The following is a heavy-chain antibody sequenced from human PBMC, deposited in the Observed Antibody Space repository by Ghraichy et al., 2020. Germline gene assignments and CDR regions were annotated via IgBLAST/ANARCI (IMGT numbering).Heavy chain of an antibody. D-gene: IGHD2-15*01. V-gene: IGHV1-18*04. CDR1: GYTFTSYV. CDR3: ARQVLPRMGKEYYYYYYMDV. CDR2: ISGYNGNT. J-gene: IGHJ6*03. Sequence: ASVKVSCKASGYTFTSYVISWVRQAPGQGLEWMGWISGYNGNTKYAQKFQGRVTMTTDTSTSTAYMELRSLRSDDTAVYYCARQVLPRMGKEYYYYYYMDVWGKGTTVTVS.